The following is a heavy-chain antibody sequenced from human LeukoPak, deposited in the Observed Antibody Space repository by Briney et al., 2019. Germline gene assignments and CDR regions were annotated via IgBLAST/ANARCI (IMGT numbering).Heavy chain of an antibody. CDR1: GFTFSNYA. J-gene: IGHJ4*02. CDR2: ISGSGGGT. CDR3: ANDQNSGSGSYSNFDY. Sequence: GGSLRLSCAASGFTFSNYAMSWVRQAPGKGLEWVSGISGSGGGTYYADSVKGRFTISRDNSRNALYLQMNNLRAEDTALYYCANDQNSGSGSYSNFDYWGQGTLVTVSS. D-gene: IGHD3-10*01. V-gene: IGHV3-23*01.